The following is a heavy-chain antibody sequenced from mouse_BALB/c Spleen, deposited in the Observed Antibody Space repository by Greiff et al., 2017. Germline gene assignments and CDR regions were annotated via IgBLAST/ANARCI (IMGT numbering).Heavy chain of an antibody. CDR1: GFNIKDTY. CDR3: NACDYNY. CDR2: IDPANGNT. J-gene: IGHJ2*01. V-gene: IGHV14-3*02. D-gene: IGHD2-4*01. Sequence: EVKLMESGAELVKPGASVKLSCTASGFNIKDTYMHWVKQRPEQGLEWIGRIDPANGNTKYDPKFQGKATITADTSSNTAYLQLSSLTSEDTAVYYCNACDYNYWGQGTTLTVSS.